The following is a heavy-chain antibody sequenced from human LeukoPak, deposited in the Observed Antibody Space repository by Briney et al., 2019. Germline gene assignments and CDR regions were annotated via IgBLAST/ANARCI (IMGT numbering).Heavy chain of an antibody. CDR1: GFTFDDYA. CDR2: ISGDGGST. D-gene: IGHD3-3*01. V-gene: IGHV3-43*02. CDR3: AKDIRDYDFWSGIFRRGYFDY. Sequence: PGGSLRLSCAASGFTFDDYAIHWVRQAPGKGLEWVSLISGDGGSTYYADSVKGRFTISRDNSKNSLYLQMNSLRTEDTALYYCAKDIRDYDFWSGIFRRGYFDYWGQGTLVTVSS. J-gene: IGHJ4*02.